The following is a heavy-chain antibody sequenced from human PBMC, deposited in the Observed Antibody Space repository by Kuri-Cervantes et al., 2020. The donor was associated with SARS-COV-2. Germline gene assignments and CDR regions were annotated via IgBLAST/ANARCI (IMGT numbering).Heavy chain of an antibody. CDR2: ISYDGSNE. Sequence: GESLKISCAASGFTFSSCAMHWVRLAPGKGLEWVAFISYDGSNEYYADSVRGRFTISRDNSNNTLYLQVNSLRAEDTAVYYCAKDLGGAGTAAYDAFDIWGQGTMVTVSS. J-gene: IGHJ3*02. CDR1: GFTFSSCA. CDR3: AKDLGGAGTAAYDAFDI. D-gene: IGHD1-1*01. V-gene: IGHV3-30*07.